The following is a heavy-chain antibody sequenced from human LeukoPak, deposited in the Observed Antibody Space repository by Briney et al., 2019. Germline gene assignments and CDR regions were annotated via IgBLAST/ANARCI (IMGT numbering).Heavy chain of an antibody. CDR3: ARQGGMQSFDY. CDR2: ISGGSGYI. V-gene: IGHV3-21*01. D-gene: IGHD6-19*01. CDR1: GFSFSSYS. Sequence: PGGSLRLSCAASGFSFSSYSMNWVRQAPGKGLEWVACISGGSGYIYYADSVKGRFTVSRDNDENSLYLQMNSLRADDTAVYYCARQGGMQSFDYWGQGILVTVSS. J-gene: IGHJ4*02.